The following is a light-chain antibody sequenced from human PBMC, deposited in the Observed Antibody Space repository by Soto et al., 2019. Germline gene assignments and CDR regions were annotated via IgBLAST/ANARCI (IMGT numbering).Light chain of an antibody. CDR3: QQYGGSLTWT. CDR2: SAS. CDR1: QSVSSSY. Sequence: EILLTQSPGTLSLSPGERATLSCRASQSVSSSYLAWYQQKPGQAPRLLIYSASSRATGIPDRFSGSGSGTDFTLTISRLEPEDFAVYYCQQYGGSLTWTFGQGTKVEIK. J-gene: IGKJ1*01. V-gene: IGKV3-20*01.